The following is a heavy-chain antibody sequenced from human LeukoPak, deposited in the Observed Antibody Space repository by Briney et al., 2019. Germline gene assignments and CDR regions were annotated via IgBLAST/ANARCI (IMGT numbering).Heavy chain of an antibody. J-gene: IGHJ5*02. CDR1: GGSISSSSYS. CDR3: ARPTVTSYNWFDP. Sequence: SETLSLTCTVSGGSISSSSYSWGWIRQPPGKGLEWIGSIHYTGSTSYNPSLKSRVTISVHTSKNQFSLQLSSVTAADTAVYYCARPTVTSYNWFDPWGQGTLVTVSS. CDR2: IHYTGST. V-gene: IGHV4-39*01. D-gene: IGHD4-17*01.